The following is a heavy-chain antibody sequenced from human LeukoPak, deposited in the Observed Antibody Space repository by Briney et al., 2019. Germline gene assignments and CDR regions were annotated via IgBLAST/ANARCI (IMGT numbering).Heavy chain of an antibody. CDR2: IKSKTDGGAA. D-gene: IGHD3-22*01. V-gene: IGHV3-15*01. J-gene: IGHJ4*02. CDR1: GFPFSDFY. CDR3: TTDWYYYDSSGYYPTC. Sequence: GGSLRLSCAASGFPFSDFYMSWVRQAPGKGLEWVVRIKSKTDGGAADYAAPVKGRFTFSRDDSKNTLYLQMNSLKSEDTAVYYCTTDWYYYDSSGYYPTCWGQGTLVTVSS.